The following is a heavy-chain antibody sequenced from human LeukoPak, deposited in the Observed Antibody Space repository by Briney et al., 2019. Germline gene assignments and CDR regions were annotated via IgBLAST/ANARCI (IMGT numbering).Heavy chain of an antibody. D-gene: IGHD1-26*01. CDR2: IYPDDSDI. CDR3: ASHVGGATSGGY. V-gene: IGHV5-51*01. J-gene: IGHJ4*02. CDR1: GYTFSTYW. Sequence: GESLKISCKGSGYTFSTYWIGWVRQKPGQGLGWMGIIYPDDSDIRYSPSFQGQVTISVDKSITTAYLQWSSLKASDSAMYYCASHVGGATSGGYWGQGTLVTVSS.